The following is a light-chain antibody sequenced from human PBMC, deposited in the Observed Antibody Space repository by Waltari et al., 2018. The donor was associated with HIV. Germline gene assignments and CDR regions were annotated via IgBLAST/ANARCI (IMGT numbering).Light chain of an antibody. CDR1: TSNIGTKY. CDR3: EAWDSSLSAVL. CDR2: DNN. J-gene: IGLJ2*01. Sequence: QSVLTQPPSVSAAPGQKVTISCSGSTSNIGTKYVSWYRQLPGTATKLLIYDNNKRPSGIPDRFSGSKSGTSATLDITGLQTGDEADYYCEAWDSSLSAVLFGGGTKVTVL. V-gene: IGLV1-51*01.